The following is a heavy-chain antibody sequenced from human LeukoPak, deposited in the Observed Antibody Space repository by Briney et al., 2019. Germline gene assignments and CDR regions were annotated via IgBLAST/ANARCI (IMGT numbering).Heavy chain of an antibody. CDR2: ISVSGTTI. J-gene: IGHJ4*02. Sequence: GGSLRLSCAASGFTFSDYEMNWVRQAPGKGLEWLSHISVSGTTIHYADSVKGRFTISRDNSKNSLYLQMNSLRAEDTAVYYCARALIGYYFDYWGQGTLVTVSS. CDR3: ARALIGYYFDY. CDR1: GFTFSDYE. D-gene: IGHD2-8*01. V-gene: IGHV3-48*03.